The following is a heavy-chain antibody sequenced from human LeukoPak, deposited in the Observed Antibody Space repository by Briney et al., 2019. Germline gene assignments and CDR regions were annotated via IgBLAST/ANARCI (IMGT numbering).Heavy chain of an antibody. CDR3: AGYHVYGVTTPPLGY. J-gene: IGHJ4*02. CDR2: MYYSGST. Sequence: KPSETLSLTCSVSGGSITNSSYYWGWIRQPPGKGLEWIGSMYYSGSTYYNPSLKSRVTISVDTSKNQFSLKLSSVTAADTAVYYCAGYHVYGVTTPPLGYWGQGTLVTVSS. D-gene: IGHD4-17*01. V-gene: IGHV4-39*07. CDR1: GGSITNSSYY.